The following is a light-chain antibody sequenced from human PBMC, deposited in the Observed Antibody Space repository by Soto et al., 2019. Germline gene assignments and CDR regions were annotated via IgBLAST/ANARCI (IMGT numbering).Light chain of an antibody. Sequence: QSALTQPASVSGSPGQSITISCTGTSGDVGVYDYVSWYQQHPGKAPKLTIYEVTDRPSGVSNRFSGSKSGNTASLTISGLQAEDEADYYCSSYTSSTTYVFGTGTKLTVL. V-gene: IGLV2-14*01. CDR1: SGDVGVYDY. CDR3: SSYTSSTTYV. J-gene: IGLJ1*01. CDR2: EVT.